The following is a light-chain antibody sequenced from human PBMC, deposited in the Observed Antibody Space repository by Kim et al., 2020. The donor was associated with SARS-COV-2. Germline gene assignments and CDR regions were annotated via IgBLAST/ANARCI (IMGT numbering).Light chain of an antibody. CDR2: LGS. V-gene: IGKV2-24*01. J-gene: IGKJ2*01. CDR1: QSLVHRDVNTY. Sequence: QPASTSRRGRQSLVHRDVNTYLCLGQQRPGQAPRLLILLGSYRCLGVPERVSGRGAGTDFSLKINRVEAEDGGVYLCIQATQFPYTFGKGTKLEI. CDR3: IQATQFPYT.